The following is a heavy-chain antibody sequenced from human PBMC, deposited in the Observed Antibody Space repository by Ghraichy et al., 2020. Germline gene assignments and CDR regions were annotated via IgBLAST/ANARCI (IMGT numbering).Heavy chain of an antibody. V-gene: IGHV1-69*13. J-gene: IGHJ6*02. CDR3: AREGSPRGGDRVADYYYGMDV. CDR1: GGTFSSYA. CDR2: IIPIFGTA. D-gene: IGHD1-14*01. Sequence: SVKVSCKASGGTFSSYAISWVRQAPGQGLEWMGGIIPIFGTANYAQKFQGRVTITADESTSTAYMELSSLRSEDTAVYYCAREGSPRGGDRVADYYYGMDVWGQGTTVTVSS.